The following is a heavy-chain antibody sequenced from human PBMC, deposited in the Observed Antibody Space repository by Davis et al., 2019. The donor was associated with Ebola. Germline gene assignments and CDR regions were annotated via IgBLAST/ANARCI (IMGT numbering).Heavy chain of an antibody. D-gene: IGHD6-19*01. CDR1: GGSISSYY. Sequence: MPSETLSLTCTVSGGSISSYYWSWIRQPPGKGLEWIGYIYYSGSTNYNPSLKSRVTISVDTSKNQFSLKLSSVTAADTAVYYCARRDSSGWLSDAFDIWGQGTMVTVSS. J-gene: IGHJ3*02. CDR2: IYYSGST. CDR3: ARRDSSGWLSDAFDI. V-gene: IGHV4-59*12.